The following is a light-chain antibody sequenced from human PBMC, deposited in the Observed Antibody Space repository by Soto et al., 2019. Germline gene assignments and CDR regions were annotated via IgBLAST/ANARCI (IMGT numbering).Light chain of an antibody. CDR3: QQYNSYWT. CDR2: DAS. CDR1: QSISGW. Sequence: DIQMTHSPSTLSASVGDRVTITCRASQSISGWLAWFQQKPGKAPKLLIYDASSLESGVPSRFIGSGAATEFTGNISRLQPDDFATYYCQQYNSYWTLGQGTKVDIK. V-gene: IGKV1-5*01. J-gene: IGKJ1*01.